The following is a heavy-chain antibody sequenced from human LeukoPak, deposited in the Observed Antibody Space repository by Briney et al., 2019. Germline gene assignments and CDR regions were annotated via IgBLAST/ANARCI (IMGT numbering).Heavy chain of an antibody. CDR2: IIPILGIA. V-gene: IGHV1-69*04. D-gene: IGHD2-21*01. CDR1: GGTFSSYA. J-gene: IGHJ6*02. CDR3: ARDIGVYYYHGIDV. Sequence: SVKVSCKASGGTFSSYAISWVRQAPGQGLEWMGRIIPILGIANYAQKFQGRFTITADKSTSTAYMELSSLRSEDTAVYYCARDIGVYYYHGIDVWGQGATVTVSS.